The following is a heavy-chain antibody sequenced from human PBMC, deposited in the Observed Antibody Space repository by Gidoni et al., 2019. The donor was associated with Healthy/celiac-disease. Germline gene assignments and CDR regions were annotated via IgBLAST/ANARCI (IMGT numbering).Heavy chain of an antibody. D-gene: IGHD6-13*01. Sequence: QVQLQQWGAGLLKPSETLSLTCAVYGGSFSGYYWSWIRRPPGKGLEWIGEINHSGSTNYNPSLKSRVTISVDTSKNQFSLKLSSVTAADTAVYYCARGFRLGYSSSWLYYYGMDVWGQGTTVTVSS. CDR3: ARGFRLGYSSSWLYYYGMDV. CDR1: GGSFSGYY. J-gene: IGHJ6*02. CDR2: INHSGST. V-gene: IGHV4-34*01.